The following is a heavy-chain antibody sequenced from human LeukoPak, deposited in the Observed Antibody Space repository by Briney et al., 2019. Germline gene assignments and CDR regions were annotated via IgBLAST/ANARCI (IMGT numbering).Heavy chain of an antibody. Sequence: SETLSLTCTVSGGFISSYYWSWIRQPAGKGLEWIGRIYTSGSTNYNPSFKSRVTMSVDTSKNQFSLKLSSVTAADTAVYYCASQENWNGAYFDYWGQGTLVTVSS. CDR1: GGFISSYY. V-gene: IGHV4-4*07. CDR3: ASQENWNGAYFDY. J-gene: IGHJ4*02. D-gene: IGHD1-1*01. CDR2: IYTSGST.